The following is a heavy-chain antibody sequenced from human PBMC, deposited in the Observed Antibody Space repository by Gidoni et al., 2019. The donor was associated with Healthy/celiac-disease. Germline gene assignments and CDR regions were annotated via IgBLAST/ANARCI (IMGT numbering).Heavy chain of an antibody. J-gene: IGHJ5*02. CDR3: APQRVRNWFDP. CDR1: GGSISSSSYY. CDR2: SYYSGST. Sequence: QLQLQESGPGLVKPSETLSLTCTVSGGSISSSSYYWGWIRQPPGKGLEWIGSSYYSGSTYYNPSLKSRVTISVDTSKNQFSLKLSSVTAADTAVYYCAPQRVRNWFDPWGQGTLVTVSS. V-gene: IGHV4-39*01.